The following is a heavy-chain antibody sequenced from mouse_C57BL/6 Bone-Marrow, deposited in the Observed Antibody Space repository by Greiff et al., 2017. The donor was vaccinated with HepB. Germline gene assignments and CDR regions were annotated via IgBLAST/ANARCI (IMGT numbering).Heavy chain of an antibody. CDR2: IRNKANGYTT. V-gene: IGHV7-3*01. J-gene: IGHJ4*01. CDR1: GFTFTDYY. D-gene: IGHD2-2*01. Sequence: VQLKESGGGLVQPGGSLSLSCAASGFTFTDYYMSWVRQPPGKALEWLGFIRNKANGYTTEYSASVKGRFTISRDNSQSILYLQMNALRAEDIATYYCARSTMVTTNYAMDYWGQGTSVTVSS. CDR3: ARSTMVTTNYAMDY.